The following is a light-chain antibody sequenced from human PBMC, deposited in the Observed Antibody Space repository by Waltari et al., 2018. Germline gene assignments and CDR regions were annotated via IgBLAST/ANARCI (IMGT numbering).Light chain of an antibody. Sequence: QSVLTQPPSASGTPGQRVTISCSGSSSNIGSNYVYWYQQLPGTAPKLLIYRNNPRPSGVPDRVSCSKSGTSASLAISGLRSEDEADYYCAAWDDSLSVWVFGGGTKLTVL. V-gene: IGLV1-47*01. CDR1: SSNIGSNY. CDR2: RNN. J-gene: IGLJ3*02. CDR3: AAWDDSLSVWV.